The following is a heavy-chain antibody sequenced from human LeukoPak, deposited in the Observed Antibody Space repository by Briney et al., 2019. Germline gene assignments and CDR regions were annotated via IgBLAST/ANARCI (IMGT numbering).Heavy chain of an antibody. CDR3: AKDEADGRFGEFHAFDY. V-gene: IGHV3-23*01. J-gene: IGHJ4*02. Sequence: GGSLRLSCAASGFTFSSYAMSWVRQAPGKGLEWVSAISGSGGSTYYADSVKGRFTISRDNAKNSLYLQMNSLRAEDTALYYCAKDEADGRFGEFHAFDYWGQGTLVTVSS. CDR1: GFTFSSYA. D-gene: IGHD3-10*01. CDR2: ISGSGGST.